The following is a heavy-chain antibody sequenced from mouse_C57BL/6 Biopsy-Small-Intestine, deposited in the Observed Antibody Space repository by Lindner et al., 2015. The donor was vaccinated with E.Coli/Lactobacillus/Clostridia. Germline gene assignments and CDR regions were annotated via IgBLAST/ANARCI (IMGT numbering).Heavy chain of an antibody. V-gene: IGHV14-4*01. CDR3: APFFVY. Sequence: VQLQESGAELVWPGASVKLSCTTSGFNIKDAYINWVKQSPAQGLVWIGWIDPENGDTEYASKFQGKATITADTSSDTAFLQLSSLTSEDTAVYYCAPFFVYWGQGTLVTVSA. CDR2: IDPENGDT. J-gene: IGHJ3*01. CDR1: GFNIKDAY.